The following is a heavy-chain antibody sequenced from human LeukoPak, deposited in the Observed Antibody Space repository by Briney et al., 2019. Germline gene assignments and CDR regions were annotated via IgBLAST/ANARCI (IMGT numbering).Heavy chain of an antibody. CDR2: ISGSGGST. V-gene: IGHV3-23*01. J-gene: IGHJ4*01. CDR1: GFTFSSYA. D-gene: IGHD3-22*01. Sequence: GGSLRLSCAASGFTFSSYAMSWVRQAPGKGLEWVSSISGSGGSTYYADSVKGRFTISRDNSKTTLYLQMNSLKTEDTAVYYCARVSGSDYYDSWYFDYWGHGILVTVSS. CDR3: ARVSGSDYYDSWYFDY.